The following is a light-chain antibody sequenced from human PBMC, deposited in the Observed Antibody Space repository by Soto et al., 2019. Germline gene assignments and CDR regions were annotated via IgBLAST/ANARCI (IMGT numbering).Light chain of an antibody. CDR3: QQYGSSPWT. CDR2: GAS. V-gene: IGKV3-20*01. CDR1: QSISNNY. J-gene: IGKJ1*01. Sequence: EIGLTQSPGTLSLSPGERATLSCRASQSISNNYLAWYQQKPGQAPRLLIYGASSRATGIPDRFSGSGSGTDFTLTISRLEPEDCAVYYCQQYGSSPWTFGQGTKVEIK.